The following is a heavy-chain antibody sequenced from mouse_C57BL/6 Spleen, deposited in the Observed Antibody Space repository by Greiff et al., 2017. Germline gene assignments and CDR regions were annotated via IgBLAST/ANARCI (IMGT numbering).Heavy chain of an antibody. J-gene: IGHJ4*01. Sequence: VQLQQSGAELVRPGASVKLSCTASGFNIKDDYMHWVKQRPEQGLEWIGWIDPENGDTAYASKFQGKATITADTSSNTAYLQLSSLKSADTAVYYCMPINDGGLIDYWGQGNSVTVSA. CDR2: IDPENGDT. CDR1: GFNIKDDY. D-gene: IGHD2-3*01. V-gene: IGHV14-4*01. CDR3: MPINDGGLIDY.